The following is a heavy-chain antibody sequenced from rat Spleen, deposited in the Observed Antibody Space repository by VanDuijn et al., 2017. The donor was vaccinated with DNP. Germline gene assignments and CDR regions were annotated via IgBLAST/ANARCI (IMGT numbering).Heavy chain of an antibody. CDR2: ISYSGST. V-gene: IGHV3-1*01. J-gene: IGHJ2*01. CDR3: ARWSDYFDY. Sequence: EVPLQESGPGLVKPSQSLSLTCSVTAYSITSNYWGCIRKFPGNKMEWVGHISYSGSTSYNPSLNSRITITRDTSKNQFFLLLSSVTTEDTATYYCARWSDYFDYWGQGVMVTVSS. CDR1: AYSITSNY.